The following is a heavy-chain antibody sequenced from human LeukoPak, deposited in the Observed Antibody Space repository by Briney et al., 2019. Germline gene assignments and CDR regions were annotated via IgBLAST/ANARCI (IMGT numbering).Heavy chain of an antibody. CDR2: IYYSGST. D-gene: IGHD2-2*01. V-gene: IGHV4-59*01. CDR3: ARGGLPAATWFDP. J-gene: IGHJ5*02. CDR1: GGSISSYY. Sequence: SETLSLTCTVSGGSISSYYWSWIRQPPGKGLEWIGYIYYSGSTNYNLSLKSRVTISVDTSKNQFSLKLSSVTAADTAVYYCARGGLPAATWFDPWGQGTWSPSPQ.